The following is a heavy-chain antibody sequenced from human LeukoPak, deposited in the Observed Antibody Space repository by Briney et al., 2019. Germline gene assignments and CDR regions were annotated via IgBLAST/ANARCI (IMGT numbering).Heavy chain of an antibody. Sequence: GGSLRLSCAASGFTFSSYSMNWVRQAPGKGLEWVSSISSSSSYIYYADSVKGRFTISRDNAKNSLYLQMNSLRAEDAAVYYCTSSVISFFDYWGQGTLVAVSS. CDR1: GFTFSSYS. J-gene: IGHJ4*02. CDR2: ISSSSSYI. CDR3: TSSVISFFDY. V-gene: IGHV3-21*03. D-gene: IGHD2/OR15-2a*01.